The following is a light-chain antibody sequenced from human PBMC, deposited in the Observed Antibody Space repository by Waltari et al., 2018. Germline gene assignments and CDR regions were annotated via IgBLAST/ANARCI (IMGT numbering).Light chain of an antibody. CDR1: SSDVGSYNS. V-gene: IGLV2-23*01. J-gene: IGLJ3*02. CDR3: CSYAGSGTWV. Sequence: QSALTQPASVSGSPGQSITISCTGTSSDVGSYNSVPWYQQHPGKAPKVMIYEGSKRPSGVSNRFSGSKSGNTASLTISGLQAEDEADYYCCSYAGSGTWVFGGGTKLTVL. CDR2: EGS.